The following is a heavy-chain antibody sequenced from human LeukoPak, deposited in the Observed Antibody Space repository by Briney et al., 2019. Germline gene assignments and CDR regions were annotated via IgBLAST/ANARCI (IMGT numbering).Heavy chain of an antibody. Sequence: ASVKVSCKASGFVFTGYGFTWVRQAPGQGLEWMGWISANDGKIHYSERHQGRMTMSTDTVTRTVYMELRSLRSDDTAVYYCARELHVERDDYWGQGTLVTVSS. CDR1: GFVFTGYG. CDR3: ARELHVERDDY. CDR2: ISANDGKI. J-gene: IGHJ4*02. V-gene: IGHV1-18*01. D-gene: IGHD1-1*01.